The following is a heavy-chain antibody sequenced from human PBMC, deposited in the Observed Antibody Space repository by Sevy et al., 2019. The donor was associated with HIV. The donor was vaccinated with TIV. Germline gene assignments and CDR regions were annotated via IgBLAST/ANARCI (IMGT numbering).Heavy chain of an antibody. J-gene: IGHJ4*02. CDR1: GYTFTSYY. D-gene: IGHD2-21*02. CDR2: INPSGGST. Sequence: ASVKVSCKASGYTFTSYYMHWVRQAPGQGLEWMGIINPSGGSTSYAQKFQGRVTITRDTSTSTVYMELSSLRSEDTAVYYCARGPDCGGDCYLTFDYWGQGTLVTVSS. CDR3: ARGPDCGGDCYLTFDY. V-gene: IGHV1-46*01.